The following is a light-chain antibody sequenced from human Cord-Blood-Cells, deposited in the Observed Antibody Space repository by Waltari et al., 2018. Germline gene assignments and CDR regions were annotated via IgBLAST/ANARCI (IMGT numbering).Light chain of an antibody. CDR1: QSVLYSSNNKNY. J-gene: IGKJ2*01. V-gene: IGKV4-1*01. CDR3: QQYYSTPT. Sequence: DIVMTQSPDSLAVSLGERATINSKSRQSVLYSSNNKNYLAWYQQKPGQPPKLLIYWASTRESGVPDRFSGSGSGTDFTLTISSLQAEDVAVYYCQQYYSTPTFGQGTKLEIK. CDR2: WAS.